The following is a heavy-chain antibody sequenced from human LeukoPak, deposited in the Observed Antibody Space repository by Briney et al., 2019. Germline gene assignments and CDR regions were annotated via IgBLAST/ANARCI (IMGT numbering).Heavy chain of an antibody. CDR1: GFTVSSNS. V-gene: IGHV3-53*01. CDR2: IYSGGNT. J-gene: IGHJ4*02. CDR3: ATTIFGVVPYFDY. D-gene: IGHD3-3*01. Sequence: GGSLRLSCTVSGFTVSSNSMSWVRQAPGKGLEWVSFIYSGGNTHYSDSVKGRFTISRDNAKNSLYLQMNSLRAEDTAVYYCATTIFGVVPYFDYWGQGTLVTVSS.